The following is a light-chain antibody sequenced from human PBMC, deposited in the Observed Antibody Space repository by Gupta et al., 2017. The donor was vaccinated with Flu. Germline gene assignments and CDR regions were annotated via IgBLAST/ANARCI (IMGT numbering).Light chain of an antibody. CDR2: EVS. V-gene: IGLV2-18*01. CDR3: SLYTSSSTWV. J-gene: IGLJ3*02. CDR1: SSDVGSYNR. Sequence: QSALTQPPSVSGSLGPSVTIPYTGTSSDVGSYNRVSWYQQPPGTAPKLMIYEVSNRPSGVPDRFSGSKSGNTASLTISGLQAEDEADYYCSLYTSSSTWVFGGGTKLTVL.